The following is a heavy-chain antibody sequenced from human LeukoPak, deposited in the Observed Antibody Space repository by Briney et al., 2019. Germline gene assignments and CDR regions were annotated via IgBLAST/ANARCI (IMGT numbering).Heavy chain of an antibody. D-gene: IGHD1-20*01. J-gene: IGHJ4*02. CDR1: GGSISSSSYY. CDR2: INYSGDT. Sequence: SETLSLTCTVSGGSISSSSYYWGWIRQPPGKGLEWIETINYSGDTYYNPSLKSRVTISVDSSKNQFSLKLSSVTAADTAVYYCVRLQAVTGNFDYWGQGALVTVSS. CDR3: VRLQAVTGNFDY. V-gene: IGHV4-39*07.